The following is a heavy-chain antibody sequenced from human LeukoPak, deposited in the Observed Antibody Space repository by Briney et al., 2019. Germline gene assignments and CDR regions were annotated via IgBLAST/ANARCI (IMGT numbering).Heavy chain of an antibody. CDR2: ISYDGSNK. V-gene: IGHV3-30-3*01. J-gene: IGHJ4*02. CDR1: GFTFSSYA. D-gene: IGHD6-6*01. Sequence: PGRPLRLSCAASGFTFSSYAMHWVRQAPGKGLEWVAVISYDGSNKYYADSVKGRFTISRDNSKNTLYLQMNSLGAEDTAVYYCARGIAAFDYWGQGTLVTVSS. CDR3: ARGIAAFDY.